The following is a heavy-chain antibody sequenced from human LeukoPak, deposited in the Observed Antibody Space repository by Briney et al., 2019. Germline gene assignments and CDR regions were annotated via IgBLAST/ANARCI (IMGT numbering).Heavy chain of an antibody. V-gene: IGHV1-24*01. Sequence: ASVKVSCKASGGTFSSYAIRWVRQAPGQGLEWMGVFDPEDGETIYAQKFQGRVTMTEDTSTDTAYMELSSLRSEDKAVDYCATEGSIVFTERGFDYWGQGTLVTVSS. CDR3: ATEGSIVFTERGFDY. J-gene: IGHJ4*02. CDR1: GGTFSSYA. D-gene: IGHD5/OR15-5a*01. CDR2: FDPEDGET.